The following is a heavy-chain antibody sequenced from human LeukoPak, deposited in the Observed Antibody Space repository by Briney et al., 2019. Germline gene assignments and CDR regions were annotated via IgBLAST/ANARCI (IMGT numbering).Heavy chain of an antibody. J-gene: IGHJ4*02. V-gene: IGHV4-4*07. CDR1: GGSISGYF. CDR2: VYTSGTT. Sequence: RASETLSLTCTVSGGSISGYFWTWIRQPAGKELEWIGRVYTSGTTYYNPSLESRVTISLDTFNNQFSLRVTSVTAADTAIYYCARGTEKTRISGYYPFDHWGRGLLVTVSS. D-gene: IGHD3-22*01. CDR3: ARGTEKTRISGYYPFDH.